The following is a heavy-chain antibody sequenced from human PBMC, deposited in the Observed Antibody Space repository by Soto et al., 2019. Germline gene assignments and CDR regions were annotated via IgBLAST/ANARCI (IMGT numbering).Heavy chain of an antibody. D-gene: IGHD3-10*01. CDR3: ASNARYGSGNHNDYYYGMDV. J-gene: IGHJ6*02. Sequence: EVQLVESGGGLVKPGGSLRLSCAASGFTFSSYSMNWVRQAPGKGLEWVSSISSSSSYIYYADSVKGRFTISRDNAKSSLYLQMNSLRAEDTAVYYCASNARYGSGNHNDYYYGMDVWGQGTTVTVSS. V-gene: IGHV3-21*01. CDR1: GFTFSSYS. CDR2: ISSSSSYI.